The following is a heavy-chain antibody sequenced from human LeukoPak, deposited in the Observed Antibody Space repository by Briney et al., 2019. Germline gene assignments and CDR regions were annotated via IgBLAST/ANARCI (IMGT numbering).Heavy chain of an antibody. V-gene: IGHV3-23*01. J-gene: IGHJ5*02. D-gene: IGHD1-26*01. CDR2: ISGSGGNT. Sequence: GGSLRLSCAASGFTFSSYSMNWVRQAPGKGLEWVSAISGSGGNTYYADSVKGRFTISRDNSKNTLYLQMNSLRAEDTAVYYCAKGPYSGFSWGQGTLVTVSS. CDR1: GFTFSSYS. CDR3: AKGPYSGFS.